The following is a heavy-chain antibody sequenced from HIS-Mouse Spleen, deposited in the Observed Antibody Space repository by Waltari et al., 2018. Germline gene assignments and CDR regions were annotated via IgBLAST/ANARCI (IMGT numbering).Heavy chain of an antibody. J-gene: IGHJ2*01. CDR2: IYYSGST. V-gene: IGHV4-39*07. CDR1: GRSIRSRRYF. Sequence: QLQLQESGPGLVKPSETLSLTCPVAGRSIRSRRYFSGWIRQPPGKGLEWLGSIYYSGSTYYNPSLKSRVTISLDTSKNQFSLKLSSVTAADTAVYYCAREIPYSSSWYDWYFDLWGRGTLVTVSS. CDR3: AREIPYSSSWYDWYFDL. D-gene: IGHD6-13*01.